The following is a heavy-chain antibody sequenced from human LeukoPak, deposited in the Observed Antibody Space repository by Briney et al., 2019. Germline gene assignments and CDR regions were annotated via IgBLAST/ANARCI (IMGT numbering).Heavy chain of an antibody. J-gene: IGHJ4*02. CDR3: AKDRNIVVIIAATLFDY. D-gene: IGHD2-2*01. Sequence: GGSLRLSCAASGFTFSSYGMHRVRQAPGKGLEWVAFIRYDGNDKYYADSMRGRFTISRDNSKNTLYLQMNSLRPEDTALYYCAKDRNIVVIIAATLFDYWGQGTLVTVSS. CDR1: GFTFSSYG. CDR2: IRYDGNDK. V-gene: IGHV3-30*02.